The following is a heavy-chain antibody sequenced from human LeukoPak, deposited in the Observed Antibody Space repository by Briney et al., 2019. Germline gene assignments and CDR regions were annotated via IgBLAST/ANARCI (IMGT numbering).Heavy chain of an antibody. D-gene: IGHD2-2*01. V-gene: IGHV3-11*04. J-gene: IGHJ3*02. CDR1: GFTLSDYY. Sequence: GGSLRLSCAASGFTLSDYYMSWIRQAPGKGLEWVSYISSSGSTIYYADSVKGRFTISRDNAKNSLYLQMNSLRAEDTAVYYCARVFQLDAFDIWGQGTMVTVSS. CDR3: ARVFQLDAFDI. CDR2: ISSSGSTI.